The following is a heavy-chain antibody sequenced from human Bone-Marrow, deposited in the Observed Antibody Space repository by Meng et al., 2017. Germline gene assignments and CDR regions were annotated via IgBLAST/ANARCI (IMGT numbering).Heavy chain of an antibody. D-gene: IGHD3-3*01. Sequence: GESLKISCAASGFTFSSYWMSWVRQAPGKGLEWVAVISYDGSNKYYADSVKGRFTISRDNSKNTLYLQMNSLRAEDTAVYYCARDTYDFWSGYFDYWGQGTLVTVSS. CDR3: ARDTYDFWSGYFDY. CDR1: GFTFSSYW. J-gene: IGHJ4*02. V-gene: IGHV3-30*01. CDR2: ISYDGSNK.